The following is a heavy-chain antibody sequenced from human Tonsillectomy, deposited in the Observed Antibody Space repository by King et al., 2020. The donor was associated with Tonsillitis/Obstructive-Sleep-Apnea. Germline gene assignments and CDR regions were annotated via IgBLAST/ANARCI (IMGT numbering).Heavy chain of an antibody. V-gene: IGHV3-23*04. D-gene: IGHD2-2*02. CDR3: AKGPLCSSTSCYTLGAFDY. CDR1: GFTFSYYA. Sequence: VQLVESGGGLVQPGGSLRLSCTASGFTFSYYAMSWVRQAPGEGLEWVSSISVSSNSTYYADSVKGRFTISRDNSKTTLYLQMSSLRAEDTAVYYCAKGPLCSSTSCYTLGAFDYWGQGTLVTVSS. J-gene: IGHJ4*02. CDR2: ISVSSNST.